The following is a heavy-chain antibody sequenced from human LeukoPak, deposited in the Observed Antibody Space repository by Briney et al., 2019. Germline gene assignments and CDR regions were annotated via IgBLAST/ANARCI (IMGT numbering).Heavy chain of an antibody. Sequence: PGGSLRLSCAASGFTFSSYSMNWVRQAPGKGLEWVSYISSSSSTIYYADSVKGRFTISRDNAKNSLYLQMNSLRAEDTAVYYCARGGQYCGGDCYSYYFDYWGQGTLVTVSS. CDR1: GFTFSSYS. CDR2: ISSSSSTI. CDR3: ARGGQYCGGDCYSYYFDY. J-gene: IGHJ4*02. D-gene: IGHD2-21*02. V-gene: IGHV3-48*04.